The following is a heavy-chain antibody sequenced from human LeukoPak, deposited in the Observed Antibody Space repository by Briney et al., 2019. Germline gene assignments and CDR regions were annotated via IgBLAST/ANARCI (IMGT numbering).Heavy chain of an antibody. CDR3: AKDFAQWPTGPFDY. D-gene: IGHD6-19*01. V-gene: IGHV3-23*01. CDR1: GFTFSSYA. J-gene: IGHJ4*02. Sequence: PGGSLRLSCAASGFTFSSYAMSWVRQAPGEGLEWVSAISGSGGSTYYTDSVKGRFTISRDNSKNTLYLQMNSLRADDTAVYYCAKDFAQWPTGPFDYWGQGTLVTVSS. CDR2: ISGSGGST.